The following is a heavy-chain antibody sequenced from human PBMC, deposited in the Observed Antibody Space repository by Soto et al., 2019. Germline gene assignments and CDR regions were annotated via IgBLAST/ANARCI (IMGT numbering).Heavy chain of an antibody. J-gene: IGHJ4*02. V-gene: IGHV3-11*06. CDR3: ARYYYASGSYHYYFDY. Sequence: QVQLVESGGGLVKPGGSLRLSCAASGFTFSDYYMSWIRQAPGKGLEWDSYISSSSSSTSYADSMKGRFTISRDNAKNSLYLQMNSLRAEDTAVYYCARYYYASGSYHYYFDYWGQGTLVTVSS. D-gene: IGHD3-10*01. CDR2: ISSSSSST. CDR1: GFTFSDYY.